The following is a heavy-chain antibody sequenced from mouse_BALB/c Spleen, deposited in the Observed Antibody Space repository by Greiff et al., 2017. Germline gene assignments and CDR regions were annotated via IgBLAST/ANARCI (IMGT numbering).Heavy chain of an antibody. Sequence: EVQLVESGPGLVKPSQSLSLTCSVTGYSITSGYYWNWIRQFPGNQLEWMGYISYDGSNNYNPSLKNRISITRDTSKNQFFLKLNSVTTEDTATYYCAREEWLPFDYWGQGTTLTVSS. CDR1: GYSITSGYY. V-gene: IGHV3-6*02. J-gene: IGHJ2*01. D-gene: IGHD2-2*01. CDR3: AREEWLPFDY. CDR2: ISYDGSN.